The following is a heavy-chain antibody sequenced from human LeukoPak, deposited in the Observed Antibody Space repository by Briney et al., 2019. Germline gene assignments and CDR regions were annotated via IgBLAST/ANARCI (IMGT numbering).Heavy chain of an antibody. Sequence: GGSLRLSCATSGFTFSRYAMHWVRQAPGKGLEWVALISYDANIGSNKYYADSVKGRFTISRDNAKSSLYLQMNSLRDEDTAVYYCARVWQDYSGVDYWGQGTLVTVSS. CDR3: ARVWQDYSGVDY. CDR2: ISYDANIGSNK. D-gene: IGHD2-21*01. V-gene: IGHV3-30-3*01. CDR1: GFTFSRYA. J-gene: IGHJ4*02.